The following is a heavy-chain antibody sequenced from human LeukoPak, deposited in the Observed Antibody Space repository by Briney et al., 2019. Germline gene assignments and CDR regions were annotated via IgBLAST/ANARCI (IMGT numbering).Heavy chain of an antibody. CDR2: ISWNSGSI. D-gene: IGHD6-13*01. CDR1: GFTFDDHA. Sequence: PGGSLRLSCAASGFTFDDHAMHWDRHAPGKGLGWVSGISWNSGSITYANSVKGRFTISRDNAKNSLYLQMNSLRTEETALYYCAKDILVAAATAGSASFDYWGQGTLVTVSS. J-gene: IGHJ4*02. CDR3: AKDILVAAATAGSASFDY. V-gene: IGHV3-9*01.